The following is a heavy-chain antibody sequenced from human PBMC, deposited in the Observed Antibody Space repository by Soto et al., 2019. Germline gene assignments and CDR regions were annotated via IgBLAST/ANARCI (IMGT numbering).Heavy chain of an antibody. CDR3: ARDPRGGYYFDY. CDR1: GFTFSSYE. Sequence: EVQLVESGGGLVQPGGTLRLSCAASGFTFSSYEMNWVRQAPGKGLEWVSYISSSGSTIYYADSVKGRFTISRDNAKNSLYLQMISLRAEDTAVYYCARDPRGGYYFDYWGQGTLVTVSS. D-gene: IGHD3-16*01. V-gene: IGHV3-48*03. CDR2: ISSSGSTI. J-gene: IGHJ4*02.